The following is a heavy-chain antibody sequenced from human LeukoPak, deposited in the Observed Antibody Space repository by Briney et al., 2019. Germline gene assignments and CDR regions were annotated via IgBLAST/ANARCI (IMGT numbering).Heavy chain of an antibody. D-gene: IGHD3-22*01. V-gene: IGHV3-15*01. CDR2: IKSKTDGGTI. CDR3: TTDLSELDDSGYYAKYFHH. Sequence: GGSLRLSCAASGFTFSKVWMSWVRQAPGKGLEWGGRIKSKTDGGTIDYAAPVKGRFTISRDDSKDTLFLQMNSLKTEDTAVYYCTTDLSELDDSGYYAKYFHHWGQGALVTVSS. CDR1: GFTFSKVW. J-gene: IGHJ1*01.